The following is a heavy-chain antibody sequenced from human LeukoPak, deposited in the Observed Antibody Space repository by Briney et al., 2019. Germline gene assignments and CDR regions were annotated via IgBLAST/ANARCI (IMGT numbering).Heavy chain of an antibody. Sequence: GGSLRLSCAASGFTVSTNYMSWVRQAPGRGLEWVSVIYGGGDAYYADSVKGRFTISRDNSKNTVFLQMNSLRAADTGVYYCARDYYGLGTHHRYFDLWGRGTLVTVSS. CDR2: IYGGGDA. V-gene: IGHV3-53*01. CDR3: ARDYYGLGTHHRYFDL. D-gene: IGHD3-10*01. J-gene: IGHJ2*01. CDR1: GFTVSTNY.